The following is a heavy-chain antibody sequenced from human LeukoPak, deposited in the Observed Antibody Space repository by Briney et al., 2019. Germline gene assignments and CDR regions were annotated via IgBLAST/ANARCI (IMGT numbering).Heavy chain of an antibody. CDR2: VRNKPNTYTT. V-gene: IGHV3-72*01. CDR1: GFTFSDHY. J-gene: IGHJ4*02. CDR3: TRVRPGDYFDY. Sequence: PGGSLRLSCAASGFTFSDHYMDWVRQAPGKGLEWVGRVRNKPNTYTTAYAASVKGRFTISRDDSKNSLYLQMNSLKTEDTAVYYCTRVRPGDYFDYWGQGTLVTVSS. D-gene: IGHD4-17*01.